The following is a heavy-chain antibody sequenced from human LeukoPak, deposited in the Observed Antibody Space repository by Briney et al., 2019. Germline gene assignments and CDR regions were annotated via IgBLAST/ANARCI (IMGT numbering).Heavy chain of an antibody. CDR1: GFTFSSHG. D-gene: IGHD6-19*01. V-gene: IGHV3-30*18. CDR2: ISYDGSNK. CDR3: AKGMGIAVAGDY. J-gene: IGHJ4*02. Sequence: QAGGSLRLSCAASGFTFSSHGMHWVRQAPGKGLEWVAVISYDGSNKYYADSVKGRFTISRDNSKNTLYLQMNSLRAEDTAVYYCAKGMGIAVAGDYWGQGTLVTVSS.